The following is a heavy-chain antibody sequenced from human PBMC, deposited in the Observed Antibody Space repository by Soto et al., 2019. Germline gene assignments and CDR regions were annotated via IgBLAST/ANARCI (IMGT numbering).Heavy chain of an antibody. V-gene: IGHV4-31*03. CDR2: IYYSGST. D-gene: IGHD3-16*01. Sequence: SETLSLTCTVSGGSISSGGYYWSWIRQHPGKGLEWIGYIYYSGSTYYNPSLKSRVTISVDTSKNQFSLKLSSVTAADTAVYYCASCNFGAFDIWGQGTMVTVSS. CDR1: GGSISSGGYY. J-gene: IGHJ3*02. CDR3: ASCNFGAFDI.